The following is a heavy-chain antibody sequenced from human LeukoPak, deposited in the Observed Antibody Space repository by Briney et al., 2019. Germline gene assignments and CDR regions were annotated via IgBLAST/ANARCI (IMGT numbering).Heavy chain of an antibody. D-gene: IGHD6-19*01. CDR2: INHSGST. J-gene: IGHJ5*02. CDR1: GGSFSGYY. Sequence: PSETLSLTCAVYGGSFSGYYWSWIRQPPGKGLEWIGEINHSGSTNYNPSLKSRVTISVDTSKNQFSLKLSSVTAADTAVYYCARGYSSGWYKRGGWFDPWGQGTLVTVSS. V-gene: IGHV4-34*01. CDR3: ARGYSSGWYKRGGWFDP.